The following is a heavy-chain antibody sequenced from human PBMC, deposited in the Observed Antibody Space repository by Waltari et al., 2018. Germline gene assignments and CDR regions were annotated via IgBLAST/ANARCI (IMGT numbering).Heavy chain of an antibody. CDR1: GGTFSSYA. Sequence: QVQLVQSGAEVKKPGSSVKVSCKASGGTFSSYAISWVRQAPGQGLKWMGRIIPIFGTANYAQKFQGRVTITADKSTSTAYMELSSLRSEDTAVYYCARDYGAAAGTDYFDYWGQGTLVTVSS. V-gene: IGHV1-69*08. D-gene: IGHD6-13*01. CDR2: IIPIFGTA. CDR3: ARDYGAAAGTDYFDY. J-gene: IGHJ4*02.